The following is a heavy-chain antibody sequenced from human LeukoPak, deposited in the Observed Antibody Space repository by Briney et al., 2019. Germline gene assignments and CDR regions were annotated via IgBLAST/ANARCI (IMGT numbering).Heavy chain of an antibody. CDR1: GGSLSSGSYY. Sequence: SETLSLTCTVSGGSLSSGSYYWGWIRQPRGRGREWIAYIYYSGSTNYNPSLKSRVTISVDTSKNQFSLKLSSVTAAYTSVDYCARALMDYDILTGYYIVTWFDPWGQGTLVTVSS. D-gene: IGHD3-9*01. J-gene: IGHJ5*02. V-gene: IGHV4-61*01. CDR3: ARALMDYDILTGYYIVTWFDP. CDR2: IYYSGST.